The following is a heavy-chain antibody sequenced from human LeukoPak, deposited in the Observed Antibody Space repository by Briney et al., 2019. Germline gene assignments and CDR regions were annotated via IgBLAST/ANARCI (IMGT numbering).Heavy chain of an antibody. D-gene: IGHD5-18*01. CDR2: ISSSSSYI. V-gene: IGHV3-21*01. J-gene: IGHJ4*02. CDR3: ARDYVDTAFDY. CDR1: GFTFSSYS. Sequence: GGSLRLSCAASGFTFSSYSTNWVRQAPGKGLEWVSSISSSSSYIYYADSVKGRFTISRDNAKNSLYLQMNSLRAEDTAVYYCARDYVDTAFDYWGQGTLVTVSS.